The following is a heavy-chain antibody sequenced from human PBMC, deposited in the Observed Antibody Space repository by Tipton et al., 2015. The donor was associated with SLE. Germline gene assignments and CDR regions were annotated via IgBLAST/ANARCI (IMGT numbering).Heavy chain of an antibody. CDR1: GGSFRGYY. V-gene: IGHV4-34*01. CDR2: INHSGST. D-gene: IGHD3-9*01. Sequence: TLSLTCAVYGGSFRGYYWSWIRQPPGKGLEWIGEINHSGSTNYNPSLKSRVTISVDTSKNQFSLKLSSVTAADTAVYYCARILRMDAFDIWGQGTMVTVSS. CDR3: ARILRMDAFDI. J-gene: IGHJ3*02.